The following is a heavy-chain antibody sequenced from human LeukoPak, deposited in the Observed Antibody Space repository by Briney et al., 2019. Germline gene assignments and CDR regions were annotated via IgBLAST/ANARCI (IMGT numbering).Heavy chain of an antibody. Sequence: PSETLSLTCAVYGGSFSGYYWSWIREPPGKGLEWIGEIYHSGSTNYNPSLKSRVTISVDTSKNQFSLKLTSVTAADTAVYYCARGITIFGVVTIAHFDYWGQGTLVTVSS. V-gene: IGHV4-34*01. CDR2: IYHSGST. J-gene: IGHJ4*02. CDR3: ARGITIFGVVTIAHFDY. D-gene: IGHD3-3*01. CDR1: GGSFSGYY.